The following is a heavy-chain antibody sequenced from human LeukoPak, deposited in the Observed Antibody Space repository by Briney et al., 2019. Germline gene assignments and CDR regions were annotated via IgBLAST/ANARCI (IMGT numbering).Heavy chain of an antibody. D-gene: IGHD2-2*01. J-gene: IGHJ4*02. V-gene: IGHV1-2*02. Sequence: GASVTVSCTASGYTFTGYYMHWVRQAPGQGLEWMGWINPNSGGTNYAQKFQGRVTMTRDTSISTAYMELSRLRSDDTAVYYCARSLVVRSSFDYWGQGTLVTVSS. CDR1: GYTFTGYY. CDR2: INPNSGGT. CDR3: ARSLVVRSSFDY.